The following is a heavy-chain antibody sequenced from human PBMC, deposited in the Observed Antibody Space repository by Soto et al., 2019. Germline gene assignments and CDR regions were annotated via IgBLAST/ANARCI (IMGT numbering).Heavy chain of an antibody. D-gene: IGHD1-26*01. J-gene: IGHJ3*02. Sequence: EVQLVESGGGLVKPGGSLRLSCAASGFTFSSYSMNWVRQAPGKGLEWVSSISSSSSYIYYADSVKGRFTISRDNAKNSRYLQMNSLRAEDTAVYYCARDREIVGATNYAFDIWGQGTMVTVSS. CDR2: ISSSSSYI. CDR1: GFTFSSYS. V-gene: IGHV3-21*01. CDR3: ARDREIVGATNYAFDI.